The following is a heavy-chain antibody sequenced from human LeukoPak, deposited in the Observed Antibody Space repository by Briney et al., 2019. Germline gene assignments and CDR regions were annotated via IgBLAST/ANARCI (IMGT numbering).Heavy chain of an antibody. J-gene: IGHJ6*02. D-gene: IGHD5-18*01. CDR2: INHSGST. CDR1: GGSFSGYY. V-gene: IGHV4-34*01. Sequence: SETLSLTCAVYGGSFSGYYWSWIRQPPGKGLEWIGEINHSGSTNYNPSLKSRVTISVDTSKNQFSLKLSSVTAADTAVYYCARGFTATGDYYGMDVWGQGTTVTVSS. CDR3: ARGFTATGDYYGMDV.